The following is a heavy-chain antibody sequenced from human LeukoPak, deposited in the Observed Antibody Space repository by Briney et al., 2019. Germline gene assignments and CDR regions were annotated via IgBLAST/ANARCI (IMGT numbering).Heavy chain of an antibody. CDR2: INSDGGGA. J-gene: IGHJ5*02. Sequence: GGSLRLTCAASGLTFGNNWMHWVRHGPGKGLVWISRINSDGGGAIYTDSVKGRFTVSRDNAKNTLYLQMNSLRAEDTAVYSCARDVPHNLFDTWGQGTLVTVSS. CDR3: ARDVPHNLFDT. CDR1: GLTFGNNW. V-gene: IGHV3-74*01.